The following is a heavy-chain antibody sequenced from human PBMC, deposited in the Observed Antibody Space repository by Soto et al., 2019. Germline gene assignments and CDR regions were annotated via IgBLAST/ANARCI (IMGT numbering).Heavy chain of an antibody. CDR3: ARDWAAAGLFAY. V-gene: IGHV1-18*01. Sequence: QVQLVQSGAEVKKPGASVKVSCKASGYTFTSYGISWVRQAPGQGLEWMGWISAYNGNTNYAQKLQGRVTMTTDTSSSSASMELRSLRSYETAVYYCARDWAAAGLFAYWGQGTLVTLSS. D-gene: IGHD6-13*01. J-gene: IGHJ4*02. CDR2: ISAYNGNT. CDR1: GYTFTSYG.